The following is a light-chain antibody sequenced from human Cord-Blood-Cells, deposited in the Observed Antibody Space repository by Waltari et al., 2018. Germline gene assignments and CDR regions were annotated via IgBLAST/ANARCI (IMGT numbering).Light chain of an antibody. CDR2: EVN. Sequence: QSALTQPATVSGSPGHSITLPCTETSSDVGSYNLISRYQQHPGKAPKLMIYEVNKRPSGVSNRFSGSNSGNTASLTISGLQAEDEADYYCCSYAGSSTYVFGTGTKVTVL. CDR3: CSYAGSSTYV. J-gene: IGLJ1*01. CDR1: SSDVGSYNL. V-gene: IGLV2-23*02.